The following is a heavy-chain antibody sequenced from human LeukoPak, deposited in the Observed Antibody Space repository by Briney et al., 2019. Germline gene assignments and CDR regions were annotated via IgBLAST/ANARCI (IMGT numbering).Heavy chain of an antibody. Sequence: PGGSLRLSCAASGFSFSDYAMHWVRQAPGKGLEWVAVISFDGNEKYSADSVKGRFTISRDNSKNTLYLQMNSLRADDTAIYFCVRGQNIYYWGQGILVTVSS. V-gene: IGHV3-30*04. CDR1: GFSFSDYA. J-gene: IGHJ4*02. CDR3: VRGQNIYY. CDR2: ISFDGNEK. D-gene: IGHD3-3*02.